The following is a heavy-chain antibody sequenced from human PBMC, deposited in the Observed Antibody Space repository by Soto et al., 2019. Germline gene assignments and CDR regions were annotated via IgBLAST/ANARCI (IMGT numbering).Heavy chain of an antibody. D-gene: IGHD1-26*01. V-gene: IGHV4-34*01. Sequence: SETLSLTCGVYGGSFSGYYWSWFRQPPGKGLEWIGEITYSGSTTYNPSLKSRVTISVGTSKNQFSLRLSSVTAADTAVYYCARHFSGSYYDDYWGQGSLVTVSS. CDR1: GGSFSGYY. CDR2: ITYSGST. CDR3: ARHFSGSYYDDY. J-gene: IGHJ4*02.